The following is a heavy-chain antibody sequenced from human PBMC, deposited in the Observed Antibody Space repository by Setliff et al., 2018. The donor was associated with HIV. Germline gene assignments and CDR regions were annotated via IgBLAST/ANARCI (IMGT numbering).Heavy chain of an antibody. CDR1: GASISSGNYY. CDR2: IYTSGST. CDR3: ARTRGYTYGYIDS. D-gene: IGHD5-18*01. V-gene: IGHV4-61*02. Sequence: PSETLSLTCTVSGASISSGNYYWSWIRQPAGKGLEWIGRIYTSGSTNYNPSLKSRVTISLDTSKNQFSLKLSSVTAADTAVYYCARTRGYTYGYIDSWAQGTLVTVSS. J-gene: IGHJ4*02.